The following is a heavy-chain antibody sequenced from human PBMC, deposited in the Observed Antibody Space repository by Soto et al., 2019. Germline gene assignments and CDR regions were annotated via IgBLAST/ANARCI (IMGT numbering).Heavy chain of an antibody. CDR2: IWYDGSNK. CDR3: AREGYSGYDFPLNYYYYYGMDV. V-gene: IGHV3-33*01. J-gene: IGHJ6*02. D-gene: IGHD5-12*01. Sequence: QVQLVESGGGVVQPGRSLRLSCAASGFTFSSYGMHWVRQAPGKGLEWVAVIWYDGSNKYYADSVKGRFTISRDNSKNTLYLQMNSLRAEETAVYYCAREGYSGYDFPLNYYYYYGMDVWGQGTTVTVSS. CDR1: GFTFSSYG.